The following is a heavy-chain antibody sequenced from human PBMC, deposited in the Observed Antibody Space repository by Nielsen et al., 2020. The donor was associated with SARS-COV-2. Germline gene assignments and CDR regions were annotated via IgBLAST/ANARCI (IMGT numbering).Heavy chain of an antibody. D-gene: IGHD7-27*01. CDR2: IYTDGST. Sequence: GGSLRLSCGASGFIISSSFMSWVRQAAGKGLDWVSVIYTDGSTSHADSVKGRFTISRDNSKNTLYLQMNSLRAEDTAVYYCARDNWGRMDVWGQGTTVTVSS. CDR3: ARDNWGRMDV. V-gene: IGHV3-66*01. J-gene: IGHJ6*02. CDR1: GFIISSSF.